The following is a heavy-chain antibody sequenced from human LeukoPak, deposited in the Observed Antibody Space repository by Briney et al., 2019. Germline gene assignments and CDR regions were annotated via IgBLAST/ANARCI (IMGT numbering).Heavy chain of an antibody. CDR3: ARVIIVSAGYYFDY. CDR2: IYTSGST. CDR1: GGSISSYY. J-gene: IGHJ4*02. D-gene: IGHD6-13*01. V-gene: IGHV4-4*07. Sequence: SETLSLTCTVSGGSISSYYWRWIRQPAGKGLEWIGRIYTSGSTNYNPSLKSRLTMSVDTSKNQFSLKLSSVTAADTAVYYCARVIIVSAGYYFDYWGQGTLVTVSS.